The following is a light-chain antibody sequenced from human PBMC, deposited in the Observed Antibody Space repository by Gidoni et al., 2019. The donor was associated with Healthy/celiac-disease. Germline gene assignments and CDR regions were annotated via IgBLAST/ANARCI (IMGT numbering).Light chain of an antibody. V-gene: IGKV1-33*01. Sequence: DIQMTQSPSSLSASVGDRVTITCQASQDISNYLTWYQQKPGKAPKLLISDAPNLETGVPSRFSGSGSGKDFTFTISSLQPEDIATYYCQQYDNLPRFGPGTKVDIK. J-gene: IGKJ3*01. CDR3: QQYDNLPR. CDR1: QDISNY. CDR2: DAP.